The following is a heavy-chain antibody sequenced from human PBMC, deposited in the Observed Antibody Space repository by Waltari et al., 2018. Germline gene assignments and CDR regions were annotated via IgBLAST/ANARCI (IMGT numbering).Heavy chain of an antibody. Sequence: EVQLVESGGGLVKPGGSLRLSCAASGFTFSSYSMNWVRQAPGKGLEWVSSISSSSSYIYYADSVKGRFTISRDNAKNSLYLQMNSLRAEDTAVYYCAREPGGGQLLVYYYYYMDVWGKGTTVTISS. CDR3: AREPGGGQLLVYYYYYMDV. V-gene: IGHV3-21*01. D-gene: IGHD2-2*01. CDR1: GFTFSSYS. CDR2: ISSSSSYI. J-gene: IGHJ6*03.